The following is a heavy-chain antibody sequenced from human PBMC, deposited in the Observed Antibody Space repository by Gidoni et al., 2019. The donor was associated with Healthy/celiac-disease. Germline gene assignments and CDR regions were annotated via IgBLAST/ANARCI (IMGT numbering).Heavy chain of an antibody. CDR1: GSTVSSYC. J-gene: IGHJ6*02. CDR2: MKQDGSET. CDR3: ARDAVSPYYYDSSGYYFNGMDV. Sequence: EVQVVESGGGLVQPVGSLRLACAASGSTVSSYCMRWVRQAPGKGLEWVANMKQDGSETYYVDTVKGRFTISRDNAKSSLYMQMNSLRAEDTAVYYCARDAVSPYYYDSSGYYFNGMDVWGQGTTVTVSS. V-gene: IGHV3-7*03. D-gene: IGHD3-22*01.